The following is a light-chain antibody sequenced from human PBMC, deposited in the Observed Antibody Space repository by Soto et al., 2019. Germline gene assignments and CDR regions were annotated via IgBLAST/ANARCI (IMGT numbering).Light chain of an antibody. J-gene: IGLJ1*01. CDR1: ISTVGGFNV. V-gene: IGLV2-23*01. Sequence: SVRTPPASVCGSPGQSITISCTGTISTVGGFNVVSWYQQHPGKAPKVIIYEGIKRPSGVSNRFSGSNSGSTASLTISGLQAEDEADYYCCSYVGATTYVFGTGTTVTVL. CDR3: CSYVGATTYV. CDR2: EGI.